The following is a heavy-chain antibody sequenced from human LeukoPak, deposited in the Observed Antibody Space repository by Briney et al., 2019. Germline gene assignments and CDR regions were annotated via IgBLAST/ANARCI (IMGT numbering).Heavy chain of an antibody. J-gene: IGHJ5*02. CDR1: GYTFTSYY. CDR3: AAVSGHYTLLDA. Sequence: ASVKVSCKASGYTFTSYYMHWVRQAPGQGLEWMGIINPSGGSTSYAQKFQGRVTMTRDTSTSTVYMELSSLRSEDTAVYYCAAVSGHYTLLDAWGQGALVTVST. CDR2: INPSGGST. V-gene: IGHV1-46*01. D-gene: IGHD4-11*01.